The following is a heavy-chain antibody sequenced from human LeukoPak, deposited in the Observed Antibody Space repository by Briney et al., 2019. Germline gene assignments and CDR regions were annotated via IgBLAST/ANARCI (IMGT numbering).Heavy chain of an antibody. CDR3: ALSPVSGSYHFDY. V-gene: IGHV3-48*01. Sequence: GGSLRLSCAASGFTFSSYSMNWVRQAPGKGLEWVSYISSSSSTIYYADSVKGRFTISRDNAKNSLYLQMNSLRAEDTAVYYCALSPVSGSYHFDYWGQGTLVTVSS. J-gene: IGHJ4*02. CDR1: GFTFSSYS. D-gene: IGHD1-26*01. CDR2: ISSSSSTI.